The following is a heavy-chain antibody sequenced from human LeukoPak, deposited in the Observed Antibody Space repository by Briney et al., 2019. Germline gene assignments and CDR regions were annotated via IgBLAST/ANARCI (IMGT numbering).Heavy chain of an antibody. Sequence: ASVNVSCKASGYTFTSYGISWVRQAPGQGLEWMGWISAYNGNTNYAQKLQGRVTMTTDTSTSTAYMELRSLRSDDTAVYYCARDPYDILTGYYHYGMDVWGQGTTVTVSS. V-gene: IGHV1-18*01. CDR2: ISAYNGNT. CDR1: GYTFTSYG. CDR3: ARDPYDILTGYYHYGMDV. D-gene: IGHD3-9*01. J-gene: IGHJ6*02.